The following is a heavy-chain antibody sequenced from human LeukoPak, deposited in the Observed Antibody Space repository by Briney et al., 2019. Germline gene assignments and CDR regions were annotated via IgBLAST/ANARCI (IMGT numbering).Heavy chain of an antibody. V-gene: IGHV3-23*01. Sequence: GSLRLSWSASKFTFSTSAMSWVRQAPGKGLEWVSAISGSGDNTYYVDSVKGRFNISRDNSKNTLYLEMSSLRSDDTAVYYCAKESQTYYDIMTGYPNYYFDYWGQGTLVTVSS. CDR3: AKESQTYYDIMTGYPNYYFDY. J-gene: IGHJ4*02. CDR2: ISGSGDNT. CDR1: KFTFSTSA. D-gene: IGHD3-9*01.